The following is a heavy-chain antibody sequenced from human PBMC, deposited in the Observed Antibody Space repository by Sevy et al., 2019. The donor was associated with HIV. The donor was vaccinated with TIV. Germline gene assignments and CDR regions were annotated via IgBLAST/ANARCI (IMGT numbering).Heavy chain of an antibody. V-gene: IGHV3-30*18. CDR1: GFIFSSYG. D-gene: IGHD1-26*01. Sequence: GGSLRLSCAASGFIFSSYGMHWVRQAPGKGLEWVTIISYDGSSKYKKDSVKGRFTISRDNSENILYLQMNSLITDDTAGYYCVKGGVTWELLDYWGQGTLVTVSS. CDR2: ISYDGSSK. J-gene: IGHJ4*02. CDR3: VKGGVTWELLDY.